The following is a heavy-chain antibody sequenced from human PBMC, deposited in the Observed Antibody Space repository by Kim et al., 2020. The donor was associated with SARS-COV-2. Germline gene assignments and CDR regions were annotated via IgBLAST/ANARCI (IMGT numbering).Heavy chain of an antibody. CDR3: ARVMVAALAVYGMDV. J-gene: IGHJ6*02. Sequence: ASVKVSCKASGYTFTGYYMHWVRQAPGQGLEWMGWINPNSGGTNYAQKFQGRVTMTRDTSISTAYMELSRLRSDDTAVYYCARVMVAALAVYGMDVWGQGTTVTISS. V-gene: IGHV1-2*02. CDR1: GYTFTGYY. D-gene: IGHD2-15*01. CDR2: INPNSGGT.